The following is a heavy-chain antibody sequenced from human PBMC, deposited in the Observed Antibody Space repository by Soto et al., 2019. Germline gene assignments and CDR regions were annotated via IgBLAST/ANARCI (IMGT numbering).Heavy chain of an antibody. CDR2: INPNSGGT. V-gene: IGHV1-2*02. CDR1: GYTFTGYY. Sequence: ASVKVSCKASGYTFTGYYMHWVRQAPGQGLEWMGWINPNSGGTNYAQKFQGRVTMTRDTSISTAYMELSRLRSDDTAVYYCARSRITMVRGVIKGENGMDVWGRGTTVTVSS. J-gene: IGHJ6*02. CDR3: ARSRITMVRGVIKGENGMDV. D-gene: IGHD3-10*01.